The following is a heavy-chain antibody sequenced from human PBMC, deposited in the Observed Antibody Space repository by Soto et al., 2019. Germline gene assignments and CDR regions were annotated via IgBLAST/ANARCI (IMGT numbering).Heavy chain of an antibody. CDR3: AKPRSGSYDFGYFDY. Sequence: EVQLLESGGGLVQPGGSLRLSCAASGFTFSSYAMSWVRQAPGKGLEWVSAISGSGGSTYYADSVKGRFTNSRDNSKNPLYLQMNSLRAEDTAVYYCAKPRSGSYDFGYFDYWGQGTLVTVSS. V-gene: IGHV3-23*01. J-gene: IGHJ4*02. CDR1: GFTFSSYA. CDR2: ISGSGGST. D-gene: IGHD3-10*01.